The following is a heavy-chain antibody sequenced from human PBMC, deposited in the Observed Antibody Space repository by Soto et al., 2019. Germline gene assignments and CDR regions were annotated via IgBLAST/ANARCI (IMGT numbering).Heavy chain of an antibody. D-gene: IGHD3-10*01. V-gene: IGHV3-23*01. J-gene: IGHJ6*02. Sequence: GGSLRLSCLASGFTFSDFAMTWVRHVPGRGLEWVASLDGAGGSTYYAESVRGRFSISRDNSQNTLFLQMKRLTVDDTAIYYCAAPRDEYGSGVSWFTYGMDIWGQGATVTVSS. CDR2: LDGAGGST. CDR1: GFTFSDFA. CDR3: AAPRDEYGSGVSWFTYGMDI.